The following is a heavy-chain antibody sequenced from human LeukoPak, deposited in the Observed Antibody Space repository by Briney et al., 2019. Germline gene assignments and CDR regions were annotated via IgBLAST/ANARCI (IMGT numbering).Heavy chain of an antibody. D-gene: IGHD3-22*01. CDR2: ISAYNGNT. V-gene: IGHV1-18*01. J-gene: IGHJ4*02. CDR3: AREYYYDSSGYNIDY. Sequence: ASVKVSCKASGYTFTSYGISWARQAPGQGLEWMGWISAYNGNTNYAQKLQGRVTMTTDTSTSTAYMELRSLRSDDTAVYYCAREYYYDSSGYNIDYWGQGTLVTVSS. CDR1: GYTFTSYG.